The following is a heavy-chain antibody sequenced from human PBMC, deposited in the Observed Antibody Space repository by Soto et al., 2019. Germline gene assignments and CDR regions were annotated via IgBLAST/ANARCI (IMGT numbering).Heavy chain of an antibody. J-gene: IGHJ4*02. CDR3: ARGRDVVVPAARGYRSYYFDY. D-gene: IGHD2-2*01. V-gene: IGHV4-34*01. CDR1: GGSFSGYY. CDR2: INHSGST. Sequence: SETLSLTCAVYGGSFSGYYWSWIRQPPGKGLEWIGEINHSGSTNYNPSLKSRVTISVDTSKNQFSLKLSSVTAADRAVYYCARGRDVVVPAARGYRSYYFDYWGQGTLVTVSS.